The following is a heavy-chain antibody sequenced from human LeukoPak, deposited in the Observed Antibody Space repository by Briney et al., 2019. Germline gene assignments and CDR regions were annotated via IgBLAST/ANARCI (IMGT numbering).Heavy chain of an antibody. Sequence: GGPLLISCAASGLTVTNNYWHWVRRAPGKGREWVGVILDDGRNKKYADSVKGRFTISRDNSKDTLSLQMNSLRDEDTAVYYCAKRPSDYGDYVTYFDYWGQGTLVTVSS. V-gene: IGHV3-30*18. CDR2: ILDDGRNK. CDR3: AKRPSDYGDYVTYFDY. D-gene: IGHD4-17*01. J-gene: IGHJ4*02. CDR1: GLTVTNNY.